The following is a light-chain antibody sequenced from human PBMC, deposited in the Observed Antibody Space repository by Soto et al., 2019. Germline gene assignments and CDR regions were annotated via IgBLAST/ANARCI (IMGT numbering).Light chain of an antibody. Sequence: VMTQSPASLSVSPGERATLSCRASESVSSNLARYQQKPGQGPRLLIYGASTRATGIPARFSGSGSGTEFTLTINSLQSEDFAVYYCQQYNNWPWTFGQGTKVEIK. V-gene: IGKV3-15*01. CDR2: GAS. J-gene: IGKJ1*01. CDR1: ESVSSN. CDR3: QQYNNWPWT.